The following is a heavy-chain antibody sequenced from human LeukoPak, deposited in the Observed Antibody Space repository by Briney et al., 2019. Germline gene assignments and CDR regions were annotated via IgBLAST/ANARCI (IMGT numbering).Heavy chain of an antibody. Sequence: GGSLRLSCLAYGFDFSGYVMEWVRQAPGKGLKSVSVISSKGGTTDYTESVKGRFNVSRDNSQNTLFLEMNSLRAEDTAVYYCVRHSVTQSTSGWYGALDIWGQGTMVVVSS. V-gene: IGHV3-64D*06. CDR2: ISSKGGTT. D-gene: IGHD6-19*01. J-gene: IGHJ3*02. CDR3: VRHSVTQSTSGWYGALDI. CDR1: GFDFSGYV.